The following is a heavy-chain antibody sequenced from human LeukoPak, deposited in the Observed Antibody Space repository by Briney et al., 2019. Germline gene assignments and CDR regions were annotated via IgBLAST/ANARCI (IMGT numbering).Heavy chain of an antibody. V-gene: IGHV3-73*01. CDR3: TRLTMVRGVIIDY. J-gene: IGHJ4*02. CDR1: GFTFSGSA. Sequence: GGSLRLSCEASGFTFSGSAMHWVRQASGKGLEWVGRIRSKANSYATAYAASVKGRFTISRDDSKNTAYLQMNSLKTEDTAVYYCTRLTMVRGVIIDYWGQGTLVTVSS. D-gene: IGHD3-10*01. CDR2: IRSKANSYAT.